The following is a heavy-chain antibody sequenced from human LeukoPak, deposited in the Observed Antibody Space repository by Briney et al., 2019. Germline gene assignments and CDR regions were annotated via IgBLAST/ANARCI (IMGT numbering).Heavy chain of an antibody. J-gene: IGHJ6*02. CDR2: IIPIFGIA. D-gene: IGHD1-14*01. CDR1: GGTFSSYA. CDR3: ARARKGPYAYYYYGMDV. V-gene: IGHV1-69*04. Sequence: ASVKVSCKASGGTFSSYAISWVRQAPGQGLEWMGRIIPIFGIANYAQKFQGRVTFTADKSTSTAYMELSSLRSEDTAVYYCARARKGPYAYYYYGMDVWGQGTTVTVSS.